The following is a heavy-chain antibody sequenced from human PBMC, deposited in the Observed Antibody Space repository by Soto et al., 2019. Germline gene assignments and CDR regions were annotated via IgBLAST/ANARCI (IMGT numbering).Heavy chain of an antibody. CDR2: IWYDGSNK. D-gene: IGHD2-21*01. J-gene: IGHJ3*02. CDR1: GFTFSSYG. Sequence: PGGSLRLSCAASGFTFSSYGMHWVRQAPGKGLEWVAVIWYDGSNKYYADSVKGRFTISRDNSKNTLYLQMNSLRAEDTAVYYCARDSIFPGAFDIWGQGTMVTVSS. CDR3: ARDSIFPGAFDI. V-gene: IGHV3-33*01.